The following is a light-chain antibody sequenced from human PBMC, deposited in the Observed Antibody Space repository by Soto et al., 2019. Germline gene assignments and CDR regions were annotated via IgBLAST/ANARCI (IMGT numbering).Light chain of an antibody. V-gene: IGKV1-5*01. CDR2: DAS. Sequence: DIQMTQSPSTLSASVGDRVTITCRASQSISSWLAWYQQKPGKAPKLLIYDASSLESGVPSRFSGSGSGTEFTLTISSLQPDDFATYYCQQYNSYPLTFGGGTKVKI. J-gene: IGKJ4*01. CDR3: QQYNSYPLT. CDR1: QSISSW.